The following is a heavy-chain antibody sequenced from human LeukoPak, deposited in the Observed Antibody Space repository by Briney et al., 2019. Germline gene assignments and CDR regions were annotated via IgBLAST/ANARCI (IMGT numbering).Heavy chain of an antibody. CDR1: GYTFTSYD. CDR3: ARGRTAYYYYYGMDV. Sequence: ASVKVSCKASGYTFTSYDINWVRQATGQGLEWMGWMNPNSGNTGYAHKFQGRVTMTRNTSISTAYMELSSLRSEDTAVYYCARGRTAYYYYYGMDVWGQGTTVTVSS. D-gene: IGHD1/OR15-1a*01. J-gene: IGHJ6*02. V-gene: IGHV1-8*01. CDR2: MNPNSGNT.